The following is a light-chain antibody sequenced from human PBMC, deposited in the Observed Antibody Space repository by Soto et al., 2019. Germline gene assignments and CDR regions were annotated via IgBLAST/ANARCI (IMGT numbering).Light chain of an antibody. Sequence: EIVLTQSPATLSLSPGERATLSCRASQSVTNRYLAWYRQKPGQAPRLLIFGASIRDTGIPDRFSGRGSGTDFTLTINRLEPEDLPVYYCQQYGSSPGTFGQGTKWIS. CDR3: QQYGSSPGT. V-gene: IGKV3-20*01. CDR1: QSVTNRY. J-gene: IGKJ1*01. CDR2: GAS.